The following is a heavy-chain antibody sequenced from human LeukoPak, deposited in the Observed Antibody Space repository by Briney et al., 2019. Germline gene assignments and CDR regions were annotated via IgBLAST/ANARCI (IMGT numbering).Heavy chain of an antibody. CDR2: ISYDGSNK. Sequence: GGSLRLSCAASGFTFSSYAMHWVRQAPGKGLEWVAVISYDGSNKYYADSVKGRFTISRDNSKNTLYLQMNSLRAEDTAVYYCARERQQGHHFDYWGQGTLVTVSS. V-gene: IGHV3-30*04. J-gene: IGHJ4*02. CDR1: GFTFSSYA. D-gene: IGHD6-13*01. CDR3: ARERQQGHHFDY.